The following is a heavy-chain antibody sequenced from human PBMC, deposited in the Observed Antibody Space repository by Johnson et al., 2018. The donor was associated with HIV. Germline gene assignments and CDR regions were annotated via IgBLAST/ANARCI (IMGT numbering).Heavy chain of an antibody. CDR2: ISYDGSNK. J-gene: IGHJ3*02. CDR3: ARVATHAFDI. V-gene: IGHV3-30*04. D-gene: IGHD1-26*01. Sequence: QVQLVESGGGLVQPGGSLRLCCTASGFTFSSYAMHWVRQAPGKGLEWVAVISYDGSNKYYADSVKGRFTISRDNSKNTLYLQMNSLRAEDTAVYYCARVATHAFDIWGQGTMVTVSS. CDR1: GFTFSSYA.